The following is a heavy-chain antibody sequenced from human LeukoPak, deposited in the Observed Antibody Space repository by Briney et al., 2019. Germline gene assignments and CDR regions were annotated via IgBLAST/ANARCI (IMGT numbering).Heavy chain of an antibody. J-gene: IGHJ4*02. CDR2: IRYDGSNK. V-gene: IGHV3-30*02. Sequence: ESGGSLRLSCAASGFTFSSYGMHWVRQAPGKGLEWVAFIRYDGSNKYYADSVKGRFTISRDNSKNTLYLQMNSLRAEDTAVYYCAKDGLAYCGGDCYSAYFDYWGQGTLVTVSS. D-gene: IGHD2-21*02. CDR3: AKDGLAYCGGDCYSAYFDY. CDR1: GFTFSSYG.